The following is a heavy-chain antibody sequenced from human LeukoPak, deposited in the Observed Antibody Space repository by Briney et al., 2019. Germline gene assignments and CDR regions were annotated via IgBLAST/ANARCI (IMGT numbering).Heavy chain of an antibody. V-gene: IGHV4-4*07. Sequence: SETLSLTCTVSGGSISSYYWSWIRQPAGKGLEWIGRIYTSGSTNYNPSLKSRVTMSVDTSKNQFSLKLSSVTAADTAVYYCARSRYSSRDKGRFDPWGQGTLVTVSS. J-gene: IGHJ5*02. D-gene: IGHD6-13*01. CDR1: GGSISSYY. CDR3: ARSRYSSRDKGRFDP. CDR2: IYTSGST.